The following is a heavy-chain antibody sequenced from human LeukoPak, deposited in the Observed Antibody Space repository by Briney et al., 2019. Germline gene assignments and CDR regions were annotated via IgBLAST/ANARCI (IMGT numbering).Heavy chain of an antibody. CDR3: ARSITIFGASPYYYYYGMDV. CDR1: GGSISSYY. J-gene: IGHJ6*02. CDR2: IYTSGST. V-gene: IGHV4-4*07. D-gene: IGHD3-3*01. Sequence: SETLSLTCTVSGGSISSYYWSWIRQPAGKGLEWIGRIYTSGSTNYNPSLKSRVTMSVDTSKNQFSLKLSSVTAADTAVYYCARSITIFGASPYYYYYGMDVWGQGTTVTVSS.